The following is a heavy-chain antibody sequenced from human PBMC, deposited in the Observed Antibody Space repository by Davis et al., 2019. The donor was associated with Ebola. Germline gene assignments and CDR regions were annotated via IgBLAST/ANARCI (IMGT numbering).Heavy chain of an antibody. V-gene: IGHV3-48*03. CDR1: GFTFSSYE. Sequence: GESLKISCAASGFTFSSYEMNWVRQAPGKGLEWVSYISSSGSTIYYADSVKGRFTISKDNAKNSLYLQMNSLRAEDTAVYYCAKVPGIEVMDYFYGLDVWGQGTTVTVSS. D-gene: IGHD6-13*01. CDR2: ISSSGSTI. J-gene: IGHJ6*02. CDR3: AKVPGIEVMDYFYGLDV.